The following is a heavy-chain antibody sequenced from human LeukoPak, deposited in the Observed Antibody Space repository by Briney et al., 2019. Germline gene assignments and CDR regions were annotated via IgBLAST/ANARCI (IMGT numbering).Heavy chain of an antibody. V-gene: IGHV4-39*07. D-gene: IGHD2-2*01. CDR1: GGSISSSSYY. CDR2: IYYSGST. J-gene: IGHJ3*02. CDR3: ARGVPAARVTDAFDI. Sequence: SETLSLTCTVSGGSISSSSYYWGWIRQPPGKGLEWIGSIYYSGSTYYNPSLKSRVTISVDKSKNQFSLKLSSVTAADTAVYYCARGVPAARVTDAFDIWGQGTMVTVSS.